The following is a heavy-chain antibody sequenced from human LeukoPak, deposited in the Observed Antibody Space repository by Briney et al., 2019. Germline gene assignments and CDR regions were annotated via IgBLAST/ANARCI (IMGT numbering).Heavy chain of an antibody. V-gene: IGHV3-66*01. CDR3: ARLGQGLPPSYYFGMDV. Sequence: GGSLRLSCAASGLTVSGNYMSWVRQAPGKGLEWVSVIYCGDSTYYADSVKGRFTISRDNSKNTLYLQMNTLRAEDTAVYYCARLGQGLPPSYYFGMDVWGQGTTVTV. J-gene: IGHJ6*02. CDR1: GLTVSGNY. D-gene: IGHD6-19*01. CDR2: IYCGDST.